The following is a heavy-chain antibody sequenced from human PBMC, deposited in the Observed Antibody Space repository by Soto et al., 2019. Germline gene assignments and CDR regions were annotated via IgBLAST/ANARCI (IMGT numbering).Heavy chain of an antibody. Sequence: GGSLRLSCTTSGLTFSNYAMSWVRQAPGGGLEWVSSMSGSSSTTYYADSVRGRFTISRDRSKNTLYLQMSSLRAEDTALYYCAKNQERELPRVIDFWGQGTLVTVSS. CDR1: GLTFSNYA. V-gene: IGHV3-23*01. CDR2: MSGSSSTT. CDR3: AKNQERELPRVIDF. J-gene: IGHJ4*02. D-gene: IGHD1-7*01.